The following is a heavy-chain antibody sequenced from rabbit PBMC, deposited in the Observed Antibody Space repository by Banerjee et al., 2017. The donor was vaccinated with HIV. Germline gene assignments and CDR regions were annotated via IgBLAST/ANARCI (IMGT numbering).Heavy chain of an antibody. Sequence: QEQLEESGGGLVKPEGSLTLTCKASGFPFSNKAVMCWVRQAPGKGLEWIACINAVTGKAVYASWAKGRFTFSKTSSTTVTLQMTSLTAADTATYFCAREVLYAAYAAFGDATIYYFDLWGPGTLVTVS. CDR2: INAVTGKA. CDR3: AREVLYAAYAAFGDATIYYFDL. CDR1: GFPFSNKAV. J-gene: IGHJ4*01. D-gene: IGHD6-1*01. V-gene: IGHV1S45*01.